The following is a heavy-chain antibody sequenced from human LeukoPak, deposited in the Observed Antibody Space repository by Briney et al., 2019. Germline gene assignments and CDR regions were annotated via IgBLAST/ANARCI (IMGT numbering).Heavy chain of an antibody. CDR3: ARDGLLTRTGMDV. J-gene: IGHJ6*03. V-gene: IGHV1-69*16. CDR1: GGALSDYT. Sequence: ASVKVSCKASGGALSDYTISWVRQAPGQGLEWMGAILPMLGTAKYAQSLQGRVTITTDDSSSTVYMGLSSLRFEDTASYFCARDGLLTRTGMDVWGEGTTVTVS. D-gene: IGHD3/OR15-3a*01. CDR2: ILPMLGTA.